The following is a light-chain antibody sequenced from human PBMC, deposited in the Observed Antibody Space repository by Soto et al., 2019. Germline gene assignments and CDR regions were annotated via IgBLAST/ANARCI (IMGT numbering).Light chain of an antibody. CDR3: NSYTDITILGV. Sequence: QSALTQPASVSGSPGQSITISCTGSSSDVGGYNFVSWYQQHPGKAPKLIIYGVGRRPSGVSNRFSGSNSGNTASLTISGLQAEDEADYYCNSYTDITILGVFGGGTKVTVL. J-gene: IGLJ3*02. CDR2: GVG. V-gene: IGLV2-14*01. CDR1: SSDVGGYNF.